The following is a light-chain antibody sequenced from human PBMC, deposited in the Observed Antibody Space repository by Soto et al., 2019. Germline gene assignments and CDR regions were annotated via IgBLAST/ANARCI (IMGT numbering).Light chain of an antibody. J-gene: IGKJ4*01. CDR3: QQYNSYPCT. Sequence: EIVMTQSPATLSLSPGERATLSCRASQSVRSNLAWYQQKPGQAPRLLMCGASSRATSFPARFSGSGSGTDFTLTISSLQAEDFALYYCQQYNSYPCTFGGGTKVDI. CDR2: GAS. V-gene: IGKV3-15*01. CDR1: QSVRSN.